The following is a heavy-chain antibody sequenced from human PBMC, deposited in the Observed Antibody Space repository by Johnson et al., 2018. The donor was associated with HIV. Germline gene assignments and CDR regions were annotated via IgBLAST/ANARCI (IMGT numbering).Heavy chain of an antibody. CDR2: ISYDGSNK. Sequence: QVQVVESGGGVVQPGRSLRLSCAASGFTFSSYGMHWVRQAPGKGLEWVAVISYDGSNKYYADSVKGRFTIYRDNSKNTLYLQMNSLRAEDTAFYYCASQLGATGAFDIWGQGTMVTVSS. CDR3: ASQLGATGAFDI. V-gene: IGHV3-30*03. J-gene: IGHJ3*02. D-gene: IGHD1-26*01. CDR1: GFTFSSYG.